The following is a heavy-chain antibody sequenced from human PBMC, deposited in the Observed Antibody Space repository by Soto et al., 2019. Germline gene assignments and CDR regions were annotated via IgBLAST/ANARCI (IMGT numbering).Heavy chain of an antibody. CDR3: ARSTRFPVVTPFVVNYFDY. Sequence: SETLSLTCTVSGGSISSYYWSWIRQPPGKGLEWIGYIYYSGSTNYNPSLKSRVTISVDTSKNQFSLKLSSVTAADTAVYYCARSTRFPVVTPFVVNYFDYWGQVTLVSVS. D-gene: IGHD2-21*02. CDR1: GGSISSYY. CDR2: IYYSGST. J-gene: IGHJ4*02. V-gene: IGHV4-59*01.